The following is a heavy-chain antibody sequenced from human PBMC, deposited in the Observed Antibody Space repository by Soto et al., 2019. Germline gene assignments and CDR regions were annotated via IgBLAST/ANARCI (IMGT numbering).Heavy chain of an antibody. CDR2: IGSSSSTI. D-gene: IGHD3-9*01. J-gene: IGHJ3*02. CDR3: ARDVDDFLTGLSDAFDI. V-gene: IGHV3-48*02. CDR1: GFTFSSFG. Sequence: DVQLVESGGGLVQPGGSLRLSCAASGFTFSSFGMNWVRQAPGMGLEWVSYIGSSSSTIYYADSVKGRFTISRDNARNSLYLQMNSLGDDDTAVYYCARDVDDFLTGLSDAFDIWGQGTMVTVSS.